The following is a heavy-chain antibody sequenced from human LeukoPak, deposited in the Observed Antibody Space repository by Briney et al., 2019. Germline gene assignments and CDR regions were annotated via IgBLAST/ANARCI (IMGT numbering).Heavy chain of an antibody. CDR3: ARMILLLGDVLTVPPRGFDY. D-gene: IGHD3-9*01. Sequence: GASVKVSCKASGYTFTGYYMHWVRQAPGQGLEWMGWINPDSGGTYFAQKFQGRVTMTRDTSISTVYMELSSLRSDDTAMYYCARMILLLGDVLTVPPRGFDYWGQGTLVTVSS. V-gene: IGHV1-2*02. J-gene: IGHJ4*02. CDR2: INPDSGGT. CDR1: GYTFTGYY.